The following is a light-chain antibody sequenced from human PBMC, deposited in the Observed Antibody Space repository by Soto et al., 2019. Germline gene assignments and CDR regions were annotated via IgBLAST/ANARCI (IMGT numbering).Light chain of an antibody. CDR1: SSNIGSNT. Sequence: QSVLTQPPSASGTPGHRVTISCSGSSSNIGSNTVNWYQQIPGTAPKLLIQSNNQLPSGVPDRFSGSKSGTSASLAISGLQSDDEADYYCAAWDDSLNGVVFGGGTKLTVL. CDR2: SNN. CDR3: AAWDDSLNGVV. V-gene: IGLV1-44*01. J-gene: IGLJ2*01.